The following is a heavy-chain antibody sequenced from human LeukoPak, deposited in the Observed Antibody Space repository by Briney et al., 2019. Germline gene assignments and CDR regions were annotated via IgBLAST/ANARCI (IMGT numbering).Heavy chain of an antibody. D-gene: IGHD6-13*01. CDR3: ARVSSSWYQDWYFDL. CDR1: GGSFSGYY. V-gene: IGHV4-34*01. J-gene: IGHJ2*01. Sequence: SETLSLTRAVYGGSFSGYYWSWIRQPPGKGLEWIGEINHSGSTNYNPSLKSRVTMSVDTSKNQFSLKLSSVTAADTAVYYCARVSSSWYQDWYFDLWGRGTLVTVSS. CDR2: INHSGST.